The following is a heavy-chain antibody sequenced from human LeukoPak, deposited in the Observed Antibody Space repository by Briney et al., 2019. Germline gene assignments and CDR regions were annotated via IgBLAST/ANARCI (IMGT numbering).Heavy chain of an antibody. CDR2: IYYSGST. D-gene: IGHD1-26*01. CDR3: ARLKVSEWEHPMGYYFDY. CDR1: GGSISSSSYY. Sequence: PSETLSLTCTVSGGSISSSSYYWGWIRQPPRKGLEWIGSIYYSGSTYYNPSLKSRVTISVDTSKNQFSLKLSSVTAADTAVYYCARLKVSEWEHPMGYYFDYWGQGTLVTVSS. V-gene: IGHV4-39*07. J-gene: IGHJ4*02.